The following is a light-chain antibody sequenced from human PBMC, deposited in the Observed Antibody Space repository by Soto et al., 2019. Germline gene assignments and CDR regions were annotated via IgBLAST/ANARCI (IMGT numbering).Light chain of an antibody. CDR1: QSMGSN. J-gene: IGKJ5*01. V-gene: IGKV3-15*01. Sequence: EIVMTQSPATLSVSPGERATLSCRASQSMGSNLAWYQQKPGQAPRLLIYGASTRATGIPARFSGSGSGTEFTLTITSLQSEDFAVYYCQHYGSSPITFGQGTRLEIK. CDR3: QHYGSSPIT. CDR2: GAS.